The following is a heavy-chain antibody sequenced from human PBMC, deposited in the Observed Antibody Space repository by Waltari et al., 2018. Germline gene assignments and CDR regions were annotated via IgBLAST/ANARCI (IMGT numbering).Heavy chain of an antibody. CDR1: GFTFSSYA. D-gene: IGHD6-6*01. CDR2: ISYDGSNK. Sequence: QVQLVESGGGVVQPGRSLRLSCAASGFTFSSYAMHWVRQAPGKGLGWVAVISYDGSNKYYADSVKGRFTISRDNSKNTLYLQMNSLRAEDTAVYYCARVQSSSSPFDYWGQGTLVTVSS. V-gene: IGHV3-30*01. J-gene: IGHJ4*02. CDR3: ARVQSSSSPFDY.